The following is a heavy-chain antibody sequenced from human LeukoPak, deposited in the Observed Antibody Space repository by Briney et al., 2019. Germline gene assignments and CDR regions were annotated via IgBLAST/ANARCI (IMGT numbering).Heavy chain of an antibody. CDR2: ISAYNGNT. CDR1: GYTFTSYG. V-gene: IGHV1-18*01. CDR3: ASLNYYDSSGYYGGPRTYYYYGMDV. J-gene: IGHJ6*02. Sequence: ASVKVSCKASGYTFTSYGISWVRQAPGQGLEWMGWISAYNGNTNYAQKLQGRVTMTTDTSTSTAYMELRSLRSDDTAVYYCASLNYYDSSGYYGGPRTYYYYGMDVWGQGTTVTVSS. D-gene: IGHD3-22*01.